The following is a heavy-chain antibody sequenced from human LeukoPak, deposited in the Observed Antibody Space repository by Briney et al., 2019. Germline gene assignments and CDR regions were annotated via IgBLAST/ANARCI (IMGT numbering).Heavy chain of an antibody. CDR3: ARDIIGDPSFTDY. J-gene: IGHJ4*02. V-gene: IGHV3-30-3*01. CDR2: ISYDGSNK. Sequence: PGGSLRLSCAASGFTFSSYAMHWVRQAPGKGLEWVAVISYDGSNKYYADSVKGRFTISRDNSKNTLHLQMNSLRAEDTAVYYCARDIIGDPSFTDYWGQGTLVTVSS. D-gene: IGHD2-21*02. CDR1: GFTFSSYA.